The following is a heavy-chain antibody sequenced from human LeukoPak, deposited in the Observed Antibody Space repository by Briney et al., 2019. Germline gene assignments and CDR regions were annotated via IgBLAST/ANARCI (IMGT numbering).Heavy chain of an antibody. CDR3: ARRRYCSSTSCHNYFDY. V-gene: IGHV1-69*05. CDR1: GYTFIGYY. J-gene: IGHJ4*02. Sequence: GASVKVPCKASGYTFIGYYIHWVRQAPGQGLEWKGGIIPIFGTANYAQKFQGRVTITTDESTSTAYMELSSLRSEDTAVYYCARRRYCSSTSCHNYFDYWGQGTQVTVSS. D-gene: IGHD2-2*01. CDR2: IIPIFGTA.